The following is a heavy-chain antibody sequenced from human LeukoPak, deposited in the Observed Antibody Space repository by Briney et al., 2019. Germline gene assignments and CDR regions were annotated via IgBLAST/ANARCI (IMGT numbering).Heavy chain of an antibody. CDR1: GGSFSGYY. Sequence: SETLSFTCAVYGGSFSGYYWSWIRQPPGKGLEWIGEINHSGSTNYNPSLKSRVTISVDTSKNQFSLKLSSVTAADTAVYYCARGQVGDYWGQGTLVTVSS. CDR3: ARGQVGDY. CDR2: INHSGST. V-gene: IGHV4-34*01. D-gene: IGHD1-26*01. J-gene: IGHJ4*02.